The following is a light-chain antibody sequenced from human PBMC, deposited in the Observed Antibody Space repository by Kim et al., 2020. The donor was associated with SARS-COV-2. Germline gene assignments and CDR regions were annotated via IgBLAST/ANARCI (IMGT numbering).Light chain of an antibody. CDR2: GAS. CDR3: KQYNTAPSCT. CDR1: QSVSDNY. J-gene: IGKJ2*02. Sequence: EIVLTQSPGTLSLSPGERATLSCRASQSVSDNYLAWYQQKPGQAPRLLIYGASSRATGIPDRFSGSGYGTDFTLTISRLEPEDFAVYYSKQYNTAPSCTFGEGTKLEIK. V-gene: IGKV3-20*01.